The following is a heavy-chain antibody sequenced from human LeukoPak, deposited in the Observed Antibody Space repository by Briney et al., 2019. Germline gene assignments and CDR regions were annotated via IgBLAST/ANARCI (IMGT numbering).Heavy chain of an antibody. CDR2: IIPIFGTA. CDR3: ARGRNLKYYDFWSGYYTGPGYFDY. Sequence: SVKVSFTASGGTFSIYAISWVRQAPGQGREWMGGIIPIFGTANYAQKFQGRVTITTDQSTSTAYMELSSLRSEDTAVYYCARGRNLKYYDFWSGYYTGPGYFDYWGQGTLVTVSS. V-gene: IGHV1-69*05. CDR1: GGTFSIYA. D-gene: IGHD3-3*01. J-gene: IGHJ4*02.